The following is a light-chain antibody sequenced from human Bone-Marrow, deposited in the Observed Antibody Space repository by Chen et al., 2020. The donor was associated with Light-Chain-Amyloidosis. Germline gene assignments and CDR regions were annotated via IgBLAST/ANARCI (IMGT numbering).Light chain of an antibody. CDR1: TSDFGSYDL. J-gene: IGLJ1*01. CDR3: CSYAGSGTYV. Sequence: QSALTQPASVSGSPGQSIPISFTGTTSDFGSYDLVSWYQHHPAKAPKLMIFDVTKRPSGVSNRFSGSKSGNRASLTISGLQPEDEADYYCCSYAGSGTYVFGSGTRVTVL. CDR2: DVT. V-gene: IGLV2-23*02.